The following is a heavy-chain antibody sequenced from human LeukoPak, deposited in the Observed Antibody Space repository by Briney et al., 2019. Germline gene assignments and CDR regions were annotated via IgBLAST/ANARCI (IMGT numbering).Heavy chain of an antibody. J-gene: IGHJ4*02. Sequence: ASVKVSCKASGYTLTELSMHWVRQAPGKGLEWMGGFDPEDGETIYAQKFQGRVTMTEDTSTDTAYMELSSLRSEDTAVYYCATDKSYFQQLVHLFYYWGQGTLVTVSS. V-gene: IGHV1-24*01. D-gene: IGHD6-13*01. CDR3: ATDKSYFQQLVHLFYY. CDR2: FDPEDGET. CDR1: GYTLTELS.